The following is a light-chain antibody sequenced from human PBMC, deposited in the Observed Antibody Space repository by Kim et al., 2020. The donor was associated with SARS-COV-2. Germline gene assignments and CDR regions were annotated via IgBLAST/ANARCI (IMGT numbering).Light chain of an antibody. CDR3: QTWGTGVWV. Sequence: QLVLTQSPSASASLGASVKLTCTLSSGHSSYAIAWHQQQPEKGPRYLMKVNSDGSHSKGDGIPDRFSGSSSGAERYLTISSLQSEDEADFYCQTWGTGVWVFGRGTQLTVL. J-gene: IGLJ2*01. CDR2: VNSDGSH. CDR1: SGHSSYA. V-gene: IGLV4-69*01.